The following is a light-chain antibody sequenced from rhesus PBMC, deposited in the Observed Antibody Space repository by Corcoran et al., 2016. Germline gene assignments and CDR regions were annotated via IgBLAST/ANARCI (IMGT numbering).Light chain of an antibody. CDR2: EAS. CDR1: QGITND. J-gene: IGKJ2*01. Sequence: DIQMTQSPSSLSASVGDRVTITCRASQGITNDLAWYQQKPGETPKLLIYEASSLQSGIPSRFSGSGSGTDFTLTLSSRESDDFATYCCHRDCSTPFSFGQGTKVDIE. V-gene: IGKV1-33*02. CDR3: HRDCSTPFS.